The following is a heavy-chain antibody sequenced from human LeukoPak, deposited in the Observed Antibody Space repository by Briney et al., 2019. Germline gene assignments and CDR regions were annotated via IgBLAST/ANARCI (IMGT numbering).Heavy chain of an antibody. J-gene: IGHJ4*02. CDR1: GFTFSSYA. D-gene: IGHD6-19*01. V-gene: IGHV3-23*01. Sequence: GGSLRLSCAASGFTFSSYAMSWVRQAPGKGLEWVSTISGSGRSTHYADSVKGRFTISRDNSKNTLYLQMNSLRAEDTAVYYCANDQITVAGLKYFDYWGQGTLVTVSS. CDR3: ANDQITVAGLKYFDY. CDR2: ISGSGRST.